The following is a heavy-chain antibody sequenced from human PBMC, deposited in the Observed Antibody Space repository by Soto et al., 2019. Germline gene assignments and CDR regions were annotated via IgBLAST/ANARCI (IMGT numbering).Heavy chain of an antibody. CDR3: VRDGTKTLRDWFDP. CDR1: GASISGFY. Sequence: SETLSLTCTVSGASISGFYWSWIRKSAGKGLEWIGRIYATGTTDYNPSLKSRVMLSVDTSKKQFSLKLRSVTAADTAVYYCVRDGTKTLRDWFDPWGQGISVTVSS. J-gene: IGHJ5*02. CDR2: IYATGTT. V-gene: IGHV4-4*07. D-gene: IGHD1-1*01.